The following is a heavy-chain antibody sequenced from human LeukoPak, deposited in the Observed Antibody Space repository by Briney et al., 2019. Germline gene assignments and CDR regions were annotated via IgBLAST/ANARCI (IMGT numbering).Heavy chain of an antibody. Sequence: VASVKVSCKASGGTFSSYAISRVRQAPGQGLEWMGGIIPIFGTANYAQKFQGRVTITTDESTSTAYMELSSLRSEDTAVYYCATYCTNGVCNFDYWGQGTLVTVSS. CDR3: ATYCTNGVCNFDY. D-gene: IGHD2-8*01. J-gene: IGHJ4*02. CDR1: GGTFSSYA. CDR2: IIPIFGTA. V-gene: IGHV1-69*05.